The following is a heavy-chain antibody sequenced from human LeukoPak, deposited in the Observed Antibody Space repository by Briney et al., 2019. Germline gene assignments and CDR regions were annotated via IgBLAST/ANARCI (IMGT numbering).Heavy chain of an antibody. CDR3: ARQDTAMVLDY. CDR1: GFTVSTSA. V-gene: IGHV3-23*01. D-gene: IGHD5-18*01. J-gene: IGHJ4*02. CDR2: INGGDYST. Sequence: PGGSLRLSCAASGFTVSTSAMSWVRQAPGKGLQWLSSINGGDYSTYYADSVKGRFTISRDSSKNILYLQMNSLRAEDTAVYYCARQDTAMVLDYWGQGTLVTVSS.